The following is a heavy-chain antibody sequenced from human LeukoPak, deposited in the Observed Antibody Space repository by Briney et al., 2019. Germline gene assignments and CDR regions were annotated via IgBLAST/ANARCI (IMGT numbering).Heavy chain of an antibody. J-gene: IGHJ4*02. CDR1: GFTFSSYA. D-gene: IGHD5-12*01. CDR3: ARVYSGYDLPGSLANYYFDY. V-gene: IGHV3-23*01. CDR2: ISVSGGST. Sequence: GGSLRLSCAASGFTFSSYAMSWVRQAPGKGLEWVSGISVSGGSTYYADSVKGRFTISRDNSKNTVYLQMNSLRAEDTAVYYCARVYSGYDLPGSLANYYFDYWGQGTLVTVSS.